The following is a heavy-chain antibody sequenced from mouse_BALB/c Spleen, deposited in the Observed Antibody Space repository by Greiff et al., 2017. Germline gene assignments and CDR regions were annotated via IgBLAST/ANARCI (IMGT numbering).Heavy chain of an antibody. Sequence: EVQLVESGGGLVKPGGSLKLSCAASGFTFSSYTMSWVRQTPEKRLEWVATISSGGSYTYYPDSVKGRFTISRDNAKNTLYLQMSSLKSEDTAMYYCTRVITTANFDYWGQGTTLTVSS. CDR3: TRVITTANFDY. D-gene: IGHD1-2*01. CDR2: ISSGGSYT. J-gene: IGHJ2*01. CDR1: GFTFSSYT. V-gene: IGHV5-6-4*01.